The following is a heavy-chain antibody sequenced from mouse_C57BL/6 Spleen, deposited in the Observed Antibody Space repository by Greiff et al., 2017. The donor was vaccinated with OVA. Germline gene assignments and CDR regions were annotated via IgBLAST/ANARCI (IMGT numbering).Heavy chain of an antibody. CDR3: TRDQDSSGYDYAMDY. CDR1: GFTFSSYA. J-gene: IGHJ4*01. Sequence: EVKLMESGEGLVKPGGSLKLSCAASGFTFSSYAMSWVRQTPEKRLEWVAYISSGGDYIYYADTVKGRFTISRDNARNTLYLQMSSLKSEDTAMYYCTRDQDSSGYDYAMDYWGQGTSVTVSS. V-gene: IGHV5-9-1*02. D-gene: IGHD3-2*02. CDR2: ISSGGDYI.